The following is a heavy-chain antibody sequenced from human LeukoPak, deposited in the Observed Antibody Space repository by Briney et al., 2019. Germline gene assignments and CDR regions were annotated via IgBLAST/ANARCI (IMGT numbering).Heavy chain of an antibody. CDR3: ARGEYSSGYPQVDY. J-gene: IGHJ4*02. CDR1: GFTFSSYA. D-gene: IGHD3-22*01. CDR2: ISYDGSNK. V-gene: IGHV3-30-3*01. Sequence: GGSLRLSCAASGFTFSSYAMHWVRQAPGKGLEWVAVISYDGSNKYYADSVKGRSTISRDNSKNTLYLQMNSLRAEDTAVYYCARGEYSSGYPQVDYWGQGTLVTVSS.